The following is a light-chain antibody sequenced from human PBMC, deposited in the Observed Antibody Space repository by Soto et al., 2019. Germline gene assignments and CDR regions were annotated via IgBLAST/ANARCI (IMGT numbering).Light chain of an antibody. CDR3: QQRTKWAPAT. CDR2: DAS. J-gene: IGKJ4*01. CDR1: QSVGRH. V-gene: IGKV3-11*01. Sequence: EIVLTQSPATLSLSPGERATLSCRASQSVGRHLAWYQQKPGQAPRLLIYDASNRATGVPARFSGSGSGTEFPLAFGRLEPEDLAVCYVQQRTKWAPATFGGGTKVEIK.